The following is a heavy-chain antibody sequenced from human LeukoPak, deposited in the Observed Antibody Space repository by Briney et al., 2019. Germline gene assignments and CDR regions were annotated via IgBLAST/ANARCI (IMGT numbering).Heavy chain of an antibody. CDR3: AKAPPHQDNSAYYNYFDY. Sequence: GGSLRLSCAASGFTFSSYAMSWVRQAPGKGLEWVSAISGSGGSTYYADSVKGRFTISRDNSKNTLFLQMNSLRAEDTAVYYCAKAPPHQDNSAYYNYFDYWGQGTLVTVSS. D-gene: IGHD3-22*01. V-gene: IGHV3-23*01. CDR2: ISGSGGST. CDR1: GFTFSSYA. J-gene: IGHJ4*02.